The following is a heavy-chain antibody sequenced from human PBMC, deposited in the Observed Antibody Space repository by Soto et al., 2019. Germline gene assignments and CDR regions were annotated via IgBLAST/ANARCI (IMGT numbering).Heavy chain of an antibody. J-gene: IGHJ4*02. V-gene: IGHV4-31*11. D-gene: IGHD3-9*01. CDR1: GGFISTGGYY. CDR3: ARFDPGPYYFDF. CDR2: IHDSGST. Sequence: PSETLSLTXAVSGGFISTGGYYWNWIRQHPGEGLEWIGYIHDSGSTYDNPSLRGRVTMSLDTSNNQFSLKLSSVTAADTAIYYCARFDPGPYYFDFWGRGTLVTVSS.